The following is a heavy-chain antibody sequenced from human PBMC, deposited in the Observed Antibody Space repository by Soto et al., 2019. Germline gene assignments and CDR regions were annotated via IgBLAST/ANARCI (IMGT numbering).Heavy chain of an antibody. CDR1: GFTFSSYG. Sequence: PGGSLRLSCAASGFTFSSYGMHWVRQAPGKGLEWVAVISYDGSNKYYADSVKGRFTISRDNSKNTLYLQMNSLRAEDTAVYYCAKVDTVDTAMYYYYYGMDVWGQGTTVTVSS. D-gene: IGHD5-18*01. CDR2: ISYDGSNK. CDR3: AKVDTVDTAMYYYYYGMDV. J-gene: IGHJ6*02. V-gene: IGHV3-30*18.